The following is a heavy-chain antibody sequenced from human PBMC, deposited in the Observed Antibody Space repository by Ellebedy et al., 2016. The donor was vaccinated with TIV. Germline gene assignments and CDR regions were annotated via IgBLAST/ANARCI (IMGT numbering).Heavy chain of an antibody. Sequence: MPGGSLRLSCTVSGGSVSSGDYYWNWIRQPPGKGLEFIGYIYYIGITNYNPSLESRVAISIDTSENQFSLRLSSVTAADTAVYYCVAYYGGRFDYWGQGTLVTVSS. J-gene: IGHJ4*02. V-gene: IGHV4-61*08. D-gene: IGHD4-23*01. CDR3: VAYYGGRFDY. CDR2: IYYIGIT. CDR1: GGSVSSGDYY.